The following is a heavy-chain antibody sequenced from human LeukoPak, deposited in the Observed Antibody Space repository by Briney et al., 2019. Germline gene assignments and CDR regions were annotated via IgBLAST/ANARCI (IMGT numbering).Heavy chain of an antibody. V-gene: IGHV1-69*13. J-gene: IGHJ5*02. CDR3: ARWEWGLLRNWFDP. D-gene: IGHD1-26*01. CDR2: INPIFGTA. CDR1: GGTFSSYA. Sequence: GASVKVSCKASGGTFSSYAISWVRQAPGQGLEWMGGINPIFGTANYAQKFQGRVTITADESTSTAYMEMKSLRSEDTAVYYCARWEWGLLRNWFDPWGQGTLVTVSS.